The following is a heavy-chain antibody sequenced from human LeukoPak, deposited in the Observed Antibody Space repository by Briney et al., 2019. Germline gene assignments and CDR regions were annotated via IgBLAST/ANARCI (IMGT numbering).Heavy chain of an antibody. J-gene: IGHJ4*02. CDR2: IYNGGST. V-gene: IGHV3-66*01. Sequence: GGSLRLSCAASGFTVNNNYMSWVRQAPGKGLEWVSVIYNGGSTYYADSVKGRFTTSRDSSKNTVYFQMNSLRAEDTAVYYCARGEKGHDYWGQGTLVTVSS. CDR1: GFTVNNNY. CDR3: ARGEKGHDY.